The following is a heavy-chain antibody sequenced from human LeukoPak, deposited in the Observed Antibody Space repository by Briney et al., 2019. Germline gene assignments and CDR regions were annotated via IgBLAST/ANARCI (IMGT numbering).Heavy chain of an antibody. J-gene: IGHJ4*02. V-gene: IGHV4-30-2*01. CDR3: ARDRYSSSWYADY. Sequence: PSQTLSLTCTVSGGSISSGGYYWSWIRQPPGQGLEWIGYIYHSGSTYYNPSLKSRVTISVDRSKNQFSLKLSSVTAADTAVYYCARDRYSSSWYADYWGQGTLVTVSS. CDR2: IYHSGST. CDR1: GGSISSGGYY. D-gene: IGHD6-13*01.